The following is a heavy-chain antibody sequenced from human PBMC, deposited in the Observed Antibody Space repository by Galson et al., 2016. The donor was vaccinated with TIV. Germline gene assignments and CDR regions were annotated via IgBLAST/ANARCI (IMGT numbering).Heavy chain of an antibody. J-gene: IGHJ3*02. CDR2: INPIFRTP. CDR1: GGTFSFYA. V-gene: IGHV1-69*13. Sequence: SVKVSCKASGGTFSFYAITWVRQAPGQGLEWMGGINPIFRTPNYAQKFQGRVTMTADDSTRTAYMELSSLGSEDTAVYYCARETCSGGTCYSRIGAFGIWGQGTMVTVSS. D-gene: IGHD2-15*01. CDR3: ARETCSGGTCYSRIGAFGI.